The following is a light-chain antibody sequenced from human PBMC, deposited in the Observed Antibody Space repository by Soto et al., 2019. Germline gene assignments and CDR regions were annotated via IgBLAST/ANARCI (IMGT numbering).Light chain of an antibody. V-gene: IGKV3-20*01. J-gene: IGKJ1*01. CDR3: QQSDKWPPT. CDR1: QFVSSTY. Sequence: EVVLTQSPGTLSLSPGARAPLSCRASQFVSSTYLAWYQQRPGQAPRLLIYGASSRATGIPDRFSGGGSETDFTLTISRLKSEDFAVYYCQQSDKWPPTFGQGTKVDIK. CDR2: GAS.